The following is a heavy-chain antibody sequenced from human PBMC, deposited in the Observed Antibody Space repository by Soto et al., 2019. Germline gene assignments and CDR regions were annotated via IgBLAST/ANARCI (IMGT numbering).Heavy chain of an antibody. CDR3: AHRFPLMRGQDAFDI. J-gene: IGHJ3*02. Sequence: QITLKESGPPLVKPTQTLTLTCTFSGFSLSTSGVGVGWIRQPPGKALEWLALIYWDDDKRYTPSLKSRLTSXXDXSXXQVVLTMTNMDPVDTATYYCAHRFPLMRGQDAFDIWGQGTMVTVSS. V-gene: IGHV2-5*02. CDR1: GFSLSTSGVG. CDR2: IYWDDDK.